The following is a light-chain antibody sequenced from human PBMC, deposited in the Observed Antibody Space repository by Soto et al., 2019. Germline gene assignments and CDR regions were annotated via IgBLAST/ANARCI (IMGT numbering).Light chain of an antibody. CDR1: QTISSW. V-gene: IGKV1-5*01. CDR2: DAS. CDR3: LQHKSYPRT. Sequence: IQMTQSPSTLYASVGDRVTITCRASQTISSWLAWYRQKPGKAPDLLIYDASKLQSGVPASFSGSESGTEFTLTIASLQPEDFATYYCLQHKSYPRTFGQGTKVEIK. J-gene: IGKJ1*01.